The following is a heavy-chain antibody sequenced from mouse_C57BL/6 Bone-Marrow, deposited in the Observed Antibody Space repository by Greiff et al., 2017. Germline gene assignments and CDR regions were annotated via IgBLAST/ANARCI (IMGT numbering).Heavy chain of an antibody. D-gene: IGHD1-1*01. CDR2: ISSGGDYI. Sequence: EVKLVESGEGLVKPGGSLKLSCAASGFTFSSYAMSWVRQTPEKRLEWVAYISSGGDYIYYADTVKGRFTISRDNARNTLYLQMSSLKSEDTAMYYCTRDYYYGSRFAYWGQGTLVTVSA. CDR1: GFTFSSYA. CDR3: TRDYYYGSRFAY. J-gene: IGHJ3*01. V-gene: IGHV5-9-1*02.